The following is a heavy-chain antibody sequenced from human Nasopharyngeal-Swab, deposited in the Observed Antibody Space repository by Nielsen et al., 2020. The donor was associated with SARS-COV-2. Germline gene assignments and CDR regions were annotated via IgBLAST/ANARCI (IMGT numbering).Heavy chain of an antibody. D-gene: IGHD2-15*01. J-gene: IGHJ5*01. CDR1: GFTFSRYS. CDR2: IKQDGSEK. V-gene: IGHV3-7*03. Sequence: GGSLRLSCAPSGFTFSRYSMTWVRQAPGKGLEWVANIKQDGSEKYYVDSVKGRFTISRDNAKNSLYLQMDSLRADDTAMYYCVRVSSGGWYDSWGQGTLVSVSS. CDR3: VRVSSGGWYDS.